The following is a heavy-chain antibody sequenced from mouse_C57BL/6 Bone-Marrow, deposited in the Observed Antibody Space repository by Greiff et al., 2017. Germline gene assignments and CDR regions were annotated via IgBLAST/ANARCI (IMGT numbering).Heavy chain of an antibody. CDR1: GFTFSDYY. D-gene: IGHD4-1*01. V-gene: IGHV5-12*01. J-gene: IGHJ2*01. CDR2: ISNGGGSYT. Sequence: DVMLVESGGGLVQPGGSLKLSCAASGFTFSDYYMYWVRQTPEKRLEWVAYISNGGGSYTYYPDSVKGRFTISRDNAKNTLYLQMSSLKSEDTAMYYCARLAGTYFDYWGQGTTLTVSS. CDR3: ARLAGTYFDY.